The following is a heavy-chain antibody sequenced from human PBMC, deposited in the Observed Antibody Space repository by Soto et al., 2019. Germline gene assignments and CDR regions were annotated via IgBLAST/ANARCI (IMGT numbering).Heavy chain of an antibody. CDR1: GFTFSIYG. CDR3: AKGGAQLLHYNWFDP. J-gene: IGHJ5*02. Sequence: PGGSLRLSCAASGFTFSIYGMHWVRQAPGKGLEWVAVISYDGSNKYYADSVKGRFTISRDNSKNTLYLQMNSLRAEDTAVYYCAKGGAQLLHYNWFDPWGQGTLVTVSS. D-gene: IGHD2-2*01. V-gene: IGHV3-30*18. CDR2: ISYDGSNK.